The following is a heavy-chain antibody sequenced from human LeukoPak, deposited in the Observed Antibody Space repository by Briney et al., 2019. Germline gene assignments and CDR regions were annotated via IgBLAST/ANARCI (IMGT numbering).Heavy chain of an antibody. CDR3: ARGGMATINYFDY. CDR2: ISSSSSYI. D-gene: IGHD5-24*01. CDR1: GFTFSSYS. V-gene: IGHV3-21*01. Sequence: GGSLRLSCAASGFTFSSYSMNWVRQAPAKGLEWVSSISSSSSYIYYADSVKGRFTISRDNAKNSLYLQMNSLRAEDTAVYYCARGGMATINYFDYWGQGTLVTVSS. J-gene: IGHJ4*02.